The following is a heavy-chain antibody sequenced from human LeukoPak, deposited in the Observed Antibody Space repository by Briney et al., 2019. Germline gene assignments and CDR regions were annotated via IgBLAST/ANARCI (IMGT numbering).Heavy chain of an antibody. CDR3: ATVAAGSSYDFFDF. D-gene: IGHD1-26*01. CDR2: INPNSGGT. V-gene: IGHV1-2*02. Sequence: ASVKVSCKASGYTFTGYYMHWVRQAPGQGLEWMGWINPNSGGTNYAQKFQGRVTLTRDTSISTAYMELSRLRSDDTAVYYCATVAAGSSYDFFDFWGQGTLVTVSS. CDR1: GYTFTGYY. J-gene: IGHJ4*02.